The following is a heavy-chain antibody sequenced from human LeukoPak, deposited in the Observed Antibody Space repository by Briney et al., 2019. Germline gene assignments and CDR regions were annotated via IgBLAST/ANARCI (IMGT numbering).Heavy chain of an antibody. CDR3: ARANCSSTSCYTFAFDY. D-gene: IGHD2-2*02. V-gene: IGHV3-21*01. Sequence: GGSLRLSCAASGFTFSIYSMNWVRQAPGKGLEWVSSISSSSSYIYYADSVKGRFTISRDNAKNSLYLQMNSLRAEDTAVYYCARANCSSTSCYTFAFDYWGQGTLVTVSS. J-gene: IGHJ4*02. CDR1: GFTFSIYS. CDR2: ISSSSSYI.